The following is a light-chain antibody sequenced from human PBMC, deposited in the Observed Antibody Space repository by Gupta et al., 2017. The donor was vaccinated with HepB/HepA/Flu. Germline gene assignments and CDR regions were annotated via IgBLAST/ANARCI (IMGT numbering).Light chain of an antibody. V-gene: IGLV2-11*01. CDR1: TSDVGRYTY. CDR3: SSYAGSYSWV. Sequence: QSALTQPRSVSGSPGQSVTLSCTGTTSDVGRYTYVSWYQHHPGTAPKLMIYDVNKRPSGVPDRFSGSKSGKTASLTISGLQAEDEADYYCSSYAGSYSWVFGGGTKVTVL. J-gene: IGLJ3*02. CDR2: DVN.